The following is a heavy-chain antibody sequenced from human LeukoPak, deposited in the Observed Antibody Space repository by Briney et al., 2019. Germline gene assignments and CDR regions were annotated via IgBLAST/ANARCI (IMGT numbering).Heavy chain of an antibody. D-gene: IGHD2-15*01. CDR3: ARGRCSGGSCYSGSGYYYYMDV. J-gene: IGHJ6*03. CDR2: INPSGGST. V-gene: IGHV1-46*01. CDR1: GYTFTSYY. Sequence: ASVKVSCKASGYTFTSYYMHWVRQAPGQGLEWMGIINPSGGSTSYAQKFQGRVTMTRDMSTSTVYMELSSLRSEDTAVYYCARGRCSGGSCYSGSGYYYYMDVWGKGTTATVSS.